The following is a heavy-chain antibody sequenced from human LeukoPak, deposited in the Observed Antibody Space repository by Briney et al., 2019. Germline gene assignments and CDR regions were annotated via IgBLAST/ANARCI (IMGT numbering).Heavy chain of an antibody. J-gene: IGHJ3*02. V-gene: IGHV4-59*01. D-gene: IGHD3-16*01. Sequence: PSETLSLTCTVSGGSISSYYWSWIRQPPGKGLEWIGYIYYSGSTNYNPSLKSRVTISVDTSKNQFSLKLSSVTAAVTAVYYCARDRSDPRWGGNAFDIWGQGTMVTVSS. CDR1: GGSISSYY. CDR2: IYYSGST. CDR3: ARDRSDPRWGGNAFDI.